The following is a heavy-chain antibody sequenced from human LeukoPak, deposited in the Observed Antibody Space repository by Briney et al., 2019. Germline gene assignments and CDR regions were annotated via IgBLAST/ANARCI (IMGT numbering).Heavy chain of an antibody. D-gene: IGHD1-26*01. CDR2: FDPEDGET. Sequence: ASVKVSCKASGYTLTELSMHWVRQAPGKGLEWMGGFDPEDGETIYAQKFQGRVTMTEDTSTDTAYMELSSLRSEDTAVYYCATAGDGRVGATKFYYMDVWGKGTTVTVSS. CDR3: ATAGDGRVGATKFYYMDV. J-gene: IGHJ6*03. CDR1: GYTLTELS. V-gene: IGHV1-24*01.